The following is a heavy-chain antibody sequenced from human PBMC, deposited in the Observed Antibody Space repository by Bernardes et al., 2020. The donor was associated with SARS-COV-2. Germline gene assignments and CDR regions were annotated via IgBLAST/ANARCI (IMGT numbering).Heavy chain of an antibody. CDR2: IYYSGST. V-gene: IGHV4-59*01. J-gene: IGHJ6*02. CDR3: ARGGYYYYGMDV. Sequence: SETLSLTCTVSGGSISSYYWSWIRQPPGKGLEWIGYIYYSGSTNYNPSLKSRVTISVDTSKNQFSLKLSSVTAADTAVYYCARGGYYYYGMDVWGQGTTVTVSS. CDR1: GGSISSYY.